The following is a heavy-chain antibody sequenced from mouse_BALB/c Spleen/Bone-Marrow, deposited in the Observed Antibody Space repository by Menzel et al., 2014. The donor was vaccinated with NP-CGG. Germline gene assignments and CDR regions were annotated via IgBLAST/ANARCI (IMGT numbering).Heavy chain of an antibody. Sequence: VQLKQSGAELVKPGASVKLSCTASGFNIKDAYMYWVKQRPEQGLEWIGRIDPANGNTKYDPKFQGKATITADTSSNTAYLQLSSLTSEDTAVYYCARNGYYVYYYAMDYWGQGTSVTVSS. CDR3: ARNGYYVYYYAMDY. CDR1: GFNIKDAY. D-gene: IGHD2-3*01. J-gene: IGHJ4*01. V-gene: IGHV14-3*02. CDR2: IDPANGNT.